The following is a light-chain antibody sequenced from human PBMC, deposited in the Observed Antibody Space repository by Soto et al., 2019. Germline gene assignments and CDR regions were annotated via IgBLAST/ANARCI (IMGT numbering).Light chain of an antibody. CDR3: QQGYSTPS. J-gene: IGKJ2*01. V-gene: IGKV1-39*01. CDR1: QSVSNY. Sequence: DIQMTQSPSSLSASVGDRVTITCRASQSVSNYLNWYQQKPGKAPKLLIYGVSSLQSGVPSRFSGSGSGTDFTLTISRLQREDCATYYCQQGYSTPSFGQGTKLEIK. CDR2: GVS.